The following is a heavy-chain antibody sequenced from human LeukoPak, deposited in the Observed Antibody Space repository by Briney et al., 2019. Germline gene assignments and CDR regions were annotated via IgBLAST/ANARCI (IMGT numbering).Heavy chain of an antibody. V-gene: IGHV3-48*03. CDR1: GFTFSSYE. J-gene: IGHJ4*02. CDR2: ISSSGSTL. D-gene: IGHD5-18*01. CDR3: ARDPIELWSPFDY. Sequence: PGGSLRLSCAASGFTFSSYEMNWVRQAPGKGLEWVSYISSSGSTLYYADSVKGRFTISRDNAKDSLYLQMNSLRAEDSAIYYCARDPIELWSPFDYWGQGTLVTVSS.